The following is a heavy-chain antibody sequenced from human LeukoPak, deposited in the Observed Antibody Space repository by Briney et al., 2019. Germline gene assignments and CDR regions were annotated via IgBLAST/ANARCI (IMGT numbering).Heavy chain of an antibody. V-gene: IGHV3-33*01. Sequence: PGGSLRLSCAASGFTFSSYGMHWVRQAPGKGLEWVAVIWYDGSNKYYADSVKGRFTISRDNSKNTLYLQMNSLRAEDTAVYYCARDGRQQYTYYYYYMDVWGKGTTVTVSS. D-gene: IGHD6-13*01. CDR1: GFTFSSYG. CDR2: IWYDGSNK. J-gene: IGHJ6*03. CDR3: ARDGRQQYTYYYYYMDV.